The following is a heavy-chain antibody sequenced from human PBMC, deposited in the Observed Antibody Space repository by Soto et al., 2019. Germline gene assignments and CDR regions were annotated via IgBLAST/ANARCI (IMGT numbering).Heavy chain of an antibody. V-gene: IGHV3-23*01. CDR2: INYSGENT. CDR3: ARQFDFDY. J-gene: IGHJ4*02. D-gene: IGHD3-10*01. CDR1: GFTFSDYA. Sequence: EVQLLESGGGLVQPGGSLRLSCAASGFTFSDYAISWVRQTPGKGLEWVSSINYSGENTFYADSVKGRFTISRDGTINTVYLQMINLRVEDTALYYCARQFDFDYWGQGTLVTVSS.